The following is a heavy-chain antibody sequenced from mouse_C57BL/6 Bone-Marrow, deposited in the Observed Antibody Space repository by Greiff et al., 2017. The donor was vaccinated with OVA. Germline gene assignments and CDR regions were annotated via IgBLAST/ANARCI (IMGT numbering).Heavy chain of an antibody. V-gene: IGHV1-55*01. J-gene: IGHJ2*01. CDR2: IYPGSGST. Sequence: QVQLQQPGAELVKPGASVKMSCKASGYTFTSYWITWVKQRPGQGLAWIGDIYPGSGSTNYNEKFKSKATLTVDTSSSTAYMQLSSLTSEDSAVYYCARGDGYYVYYFDYWGQGTTLTVSS. D-gene: IGHD2-3*01. CDR3: ARGDGYYVYYFDY. CDR1: GYTFTSYW.